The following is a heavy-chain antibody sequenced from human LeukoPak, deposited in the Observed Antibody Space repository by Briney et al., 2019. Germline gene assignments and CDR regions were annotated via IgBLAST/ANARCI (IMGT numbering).Heavy chain of an antibody. CDR1: GYTFTSYA. D-gene: IGHD3-3*01. V-gene: IGHV1-3*01. J-gene: IGHJ6*02. CDR2: INAGNGNT. Sequence: ASVKVSCKASGYTFTSYAMHWVRQAPGQRLEWMGWINAGNGNTKYSQKFRGRVTITRDTSASTAYMELSSLRSEDAAVYYCARDYFWSGSYGMDVWGQGTTVTVSS. CDR3: ARDYFWSGSYGMDV.